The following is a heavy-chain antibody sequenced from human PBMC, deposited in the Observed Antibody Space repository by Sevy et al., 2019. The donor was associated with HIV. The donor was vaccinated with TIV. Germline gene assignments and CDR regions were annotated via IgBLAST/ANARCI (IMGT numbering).Heavy chain of an antibody. D-gene: IGHD3-22*01. CDR1: AFTFSTYS. CDR3: AREVKHSDSSAYYRGYYFDY. CDR2: ISGRGSTI. Sequence: GGSLRLSCVASAFTFSTYSMHWVRQAPGKGLEWLSYISGRGSTIYYADSVKGRFTISRDNAKNSLYLQMNSLRDDDTAMYYCAREVKHSDSSAYYRGYYFDYWGQGTQVTVSS. J-gene: IGHJ4*02. V-gene: IGHV3-48*02.